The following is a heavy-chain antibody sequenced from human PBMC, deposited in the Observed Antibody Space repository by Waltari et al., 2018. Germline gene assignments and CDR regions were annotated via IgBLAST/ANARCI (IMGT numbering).Heavy chain of an antibody. D-gene: IGHD1-26*01. Sequence: EVQLVESGGGLVKPGGSLRLSCAASGFTFSSYSMNWVRQAPGKGREWVSSISSSSSYIYYADSVKGRFTISRDNAKNSLYLQMNSLRAEDTAVYYCARGSPWGSGSPFDYWGQGTLVTVSS. CDR1: GFTFSSYS. V-gene: IGHV3-21*01. CDR3: ARGSPWGSGSPFDY. J-gene: IGHJ4*02. CDR2: ISSSSSYI.